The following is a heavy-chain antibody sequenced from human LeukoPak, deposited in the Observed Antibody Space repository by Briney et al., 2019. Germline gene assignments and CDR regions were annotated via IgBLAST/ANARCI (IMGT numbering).Heavy chain of an antibody. Sequence: SETLSLTCTVSGGSISSYYWSWIRQPPGKGLEWIGYIYYSGSTNYNPSLKSRVTISVDTSKNQFSLKLSSVTAADTAVYYCARVRVGEEGRYFDWLPTYFDYWGQGTLVTVSS. CDR3: ARVRVGEEGRYFDWLPTYFDY. CDR1: GGSISSYY. V-gene: IGHV4-59*01. CDR2: IYYSGST. J-gene: IGHJ4*02. D-gene: IGHD3-9*01.